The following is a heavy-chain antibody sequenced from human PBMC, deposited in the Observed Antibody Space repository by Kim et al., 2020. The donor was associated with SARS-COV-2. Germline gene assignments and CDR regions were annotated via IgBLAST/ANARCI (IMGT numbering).Heavy chain of an antibody. CDR1: GFTFSSYG. D-gene: IGHD3-3*01. J-gene: IGHJ4*02. V-gene: IGHV3-33*01. CDR2: IWYDGSNK. Sequence: GGSLRLSCAASGFTFSSYGMHWVRQAPGKGLEWVAVIWYDGSNKYYADSVKGRFTISRDNSKNTLYLQMNSLRAEDTAVYYCARDVRDFSEYYFDYWGQGTLVTVSS. CDR3: ARDVRDFSEYYFDY.